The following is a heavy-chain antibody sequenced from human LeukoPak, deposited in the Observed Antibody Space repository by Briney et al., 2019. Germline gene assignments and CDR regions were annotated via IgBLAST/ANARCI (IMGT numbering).Heavy chain of an antibody. V-gene: IGHV4-34*01. D-gene: IGHD2-2*01. Sequence: PSETLSLTCAVYGGSFSGYYWSWIRQPPGKGLEWIGEINHRGSTDYNPSLKSRVTISVDTSKNQFSLKLSSVTAADTAVYYCARGSAAIMGFDYWGQGTLVTVSS. CDR3: ARGSAAIMGFDY. J-gene: IGHJ4*02. CDR2: INHRGST. CDR1: GGSFSGYY.